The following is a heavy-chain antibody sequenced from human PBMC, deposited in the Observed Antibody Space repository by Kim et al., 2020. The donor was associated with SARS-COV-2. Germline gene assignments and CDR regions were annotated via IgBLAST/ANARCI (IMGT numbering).Heavy chain of an antibody. CDR3: AKTAKYYYVSSGGSDY. Sequence: SVKGRFTISRDKPKNTLYLQMNSLGAEDTAVYYCAKTAKYYYVSSGGSDYWGQGTLVTVSS. V-gene: IGHV3-30*02. J-gene: IGHJ4*02. D-gene: IGHD3-22*01.